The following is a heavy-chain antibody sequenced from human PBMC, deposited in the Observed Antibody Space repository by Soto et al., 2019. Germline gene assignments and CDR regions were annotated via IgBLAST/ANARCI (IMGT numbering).Heavy chain of an antibody. Sequence: GGSLRLSCAASGFTFDDYAMHWVRQAPGKGLEWVSGISWNSGSIGYADSVKGRFTISRDNAKNSLYLQMNSLRAEDTALYYCAKDLTPGIAVAEDAFDIWGQGTMVTVSS. CDR2: ISWNSGSI. CDR1: GFTFDDYA. J-gene: IGHJ3*02. D-gene: IGHD6-19*01. V-gene: IGHV3-9*01. CDR3: AKDLTPGIAVAEDAFDI.